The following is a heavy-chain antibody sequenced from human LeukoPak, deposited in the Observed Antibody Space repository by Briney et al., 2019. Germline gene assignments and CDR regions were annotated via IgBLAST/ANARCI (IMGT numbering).Heavy chain of an antibody. Sequence: PSQTLSLTCTVSGGSISSGSYYWSWIRQPAGKGLEWIGEINHSGSTNYNPSLKSRVTISVDTSKNQFSLKLSSVTAADTAVYYCARAYCGGDCYRAYWFDPWGQGTLVTVSS. D-gene: IGHD2-21*02. CDR1: GGSISSGSYY. V-gene: IGHV4-61*09. J-gene: IGHJ5*02. CDR2: INHSGST. CDR3: ARAYCGGDCYRAYWFDP.